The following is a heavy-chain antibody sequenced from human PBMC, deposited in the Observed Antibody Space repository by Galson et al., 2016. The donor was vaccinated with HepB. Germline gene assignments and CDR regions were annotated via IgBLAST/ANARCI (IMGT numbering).Heavy chain of an antibody. CDR1: GYTFTGFY. CDR3: ARGGSSSCDY. J-gene: IGHJ4*02. V-gene: IGHV1-2*02. CDR2: INPNSGGT. D-gene: IGHD6-6*01. Sequence: SVKVSCKASGYTFTGFYMHWVRQAPGRGLEWMGWINPNSGGTNYAQKFLGRVTMTRDTSISTVYMEVGSLRSDDTAMYYCARGGSSSCDYWGQGTLVIVSS.